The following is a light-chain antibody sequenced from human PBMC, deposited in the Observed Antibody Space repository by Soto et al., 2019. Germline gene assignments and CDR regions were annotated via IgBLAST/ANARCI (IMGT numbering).Light chain of an antibody. J-gene: IGKJ5*01. Sequence: EIVLTQSPCTLSLSPGERATLSCRASQRVSNGYLAWYQQKPGQAPGLLIYRASSRAAGIPDRFSGSGSETDFTLTINRLEPEDFAVYYCQCYGNSRITFGQGTRLEIK. V-gene: IGKV3-20*01. CDR3: QCYGNSRIT. CDR2: RAS. CDR1: QRVSNGY.